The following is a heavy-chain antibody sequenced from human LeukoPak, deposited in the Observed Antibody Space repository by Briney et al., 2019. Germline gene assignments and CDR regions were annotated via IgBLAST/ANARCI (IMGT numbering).Heavy chain of an antibody. J-gene: IGHJ4*02. V-gene: IGHV1-2*02. Sequence: AASVKVSCKASGYTFTGYYMHWVRQAPGQGLEWMGWINPNSGGTNYAQKFQGRVTMTRDTSISTAYMELSRLRSDDTAAYYCASGPLLEWLLRVDYWGQGTLVTVSS. D-gene: IGHD3-3*01. CDR3: ASGPLLEWLLRVDY. CDR2: INPNSGGT. CDR1: GYTFTGYY.